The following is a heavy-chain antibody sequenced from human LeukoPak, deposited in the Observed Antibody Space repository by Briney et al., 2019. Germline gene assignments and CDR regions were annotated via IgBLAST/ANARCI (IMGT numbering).Heavy chain of an antibody. CDR1: GFTFDDYA. CDR2: ISWNSGSI. CDR3: AKDASWAVPSHFDY. Sequence: GRSLRLSCAASGFTFDDYAMHWVRQAPGKGLEWVSGISWNSGSIGYADSVKGRFTISRDNAKNSLYLQMNSLRAEDTALYYCAKDASWAVPSHFDYWGQGTLVTVSS. V-gene: IGHV3-9*01. J-gene: IGHJ4*02. D-gene: IGHD2-2*01.